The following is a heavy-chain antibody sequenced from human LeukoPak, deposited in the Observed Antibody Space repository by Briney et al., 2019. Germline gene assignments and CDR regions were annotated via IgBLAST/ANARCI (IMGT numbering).Heavy chain of an antibody. D-gene: IGHD4-17*01. Sequence: PGGSLRLSCAASGFTFSSYGMHWVRQAPGKGLGWLAATWYDGSNKYYADSVKGRFTISRDNSKNTLYLQMNSLRAEDTAVYYCARVSDYGDYGAGGYWGQGTLVTVSS. CDR3: ARVSDYGDYGAGGY. CDR1: GFTFSSYG. V-gene: IGHV3-33*01. CDR2: TWYDGSNK. J-gene: IGHJ4*02.